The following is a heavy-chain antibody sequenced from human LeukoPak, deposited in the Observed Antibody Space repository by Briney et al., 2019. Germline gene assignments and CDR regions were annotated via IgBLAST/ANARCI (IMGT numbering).Heavy chain of an antibody. CDR3: ASDRTGGYSYGGYCFDY. V-gene: IGHV1-69*05. J-gene: IGHJ4*02. CDR2: IIPIFGTA. CDR1: GGTFSSYA. D-gene: IGHD5-18*01. Sequence: PGSSVKVSCKASGGTFSSYAISWVRQAPGQGLEWMGGIIPIFGTANYAQKFQGRVTITTDESTSTAYMELSSLRSEDTAVYYCASDRTGGYSYGGYCFDYWGQGTLVTVSS.